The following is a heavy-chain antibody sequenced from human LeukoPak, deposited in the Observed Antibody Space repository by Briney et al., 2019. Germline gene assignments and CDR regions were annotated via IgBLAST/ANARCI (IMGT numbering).Heavy chain of an antibody. V-gene: IGHV3-48*04. CDR2: ISGSGIST. J-gene: IGHJ5*02. D-gene: IGHD3-10*01. CDR3: ARDLGITMVRGVIIVLRPGWFDP. CDR1: GFTFSDYG. Sequence: PGGSLRLSCAAAGFTFSDYGMNWVRQAPGKGLEWVSGISGSGISTYYADSVKGRFTISRDNAKSSLYLQMNSLRAEDTAVYYCARDLGITMVRGVIIVLRPGWFDPWGQGTLVTVSS.